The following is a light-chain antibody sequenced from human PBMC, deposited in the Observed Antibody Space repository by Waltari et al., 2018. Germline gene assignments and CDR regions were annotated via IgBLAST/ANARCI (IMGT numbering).Light chain of an antibody. J-gene: IGKJ1*01. CDR3: QQYLSYPWT. V-gene: IGKV1-5*03. Sequence: DIQMTQSPSTLSASVGDRVTFTCRASQSIGNWLAWYQQKPGKAPRLLIYKGSDLETGVPSRFSGSRSGTEFTLTISTLQPEDFTTYYCQQYLSYPWTFGQGTRVELK. CDR2: KGS. CDR1: QSIGNW.